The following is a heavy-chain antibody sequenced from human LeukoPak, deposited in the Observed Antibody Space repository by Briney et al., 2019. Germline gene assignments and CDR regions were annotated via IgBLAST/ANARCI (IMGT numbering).Heavy chain of an antibody. CDR2: ISASGSTT. Sequence: PGGSLRLSCAVSGFTFSSYAMTCVRQAPGRGLEWVSFISASGSTTYYADSVKGRFTISRDNSKNTLFLQMNSLRAEDTAVYYCATGGTSEYWGQGTLVTVSS. D-gene: IGHD3-16*01. CDR1: GFTFSSYA. CDR3: ATGGTSEY. V-gene: IGHV3-23*01. J-gene: IGHJ4*02.